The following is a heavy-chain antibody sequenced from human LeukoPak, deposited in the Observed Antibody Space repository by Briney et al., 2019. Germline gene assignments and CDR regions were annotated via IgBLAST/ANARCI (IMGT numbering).Heavy chain of an antibody. D-gene: IGHD3-22*01. J-gene: IGHJ4*02. CDR1: GGSFSGYY. CDR3: ARAYYECFDY. CDR2: INHSGSI. Sequence: SETLTLTCAVYGGSFSGYYWTWIRQPPGKGLEWIGEINHSGSINYTPSLKSRVTISVDTSKNQFSLKLSSVTAADTAVYYCARAYYECFDYWGQGTLVTVSS. V-gene: IGHV4-34*01.